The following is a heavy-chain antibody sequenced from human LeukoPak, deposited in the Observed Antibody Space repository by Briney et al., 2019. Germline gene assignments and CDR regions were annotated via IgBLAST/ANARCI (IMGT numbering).Heavy chain of an antibody. J-gene: IGHJ4*02. V-gene: IGHV1-69*04. CDR2: IIPILGIA. Sequence: SVKVSCKASGGTFSSYAISWVRQAPGQGLEWMGRIIPILGIANYAQKFQGRVTITADKSTSTAYMELSSLRSEDTAAYYCARDQTPGGYWGQGTLVTVSS. D-gene: IGHD2-15*01. CDR3: ARDQTPGGY. CDR1: GGTFSSYA.